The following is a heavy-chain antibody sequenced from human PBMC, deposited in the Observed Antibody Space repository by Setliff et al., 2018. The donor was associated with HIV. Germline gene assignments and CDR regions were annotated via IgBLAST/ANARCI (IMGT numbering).Heavy chain of an antibody. D-gene: IGHD5-12*01. V-gene: IGHV3-15*01. CDR1: GFRFSDAW. J-gene: IGHJ5*02. CDR2: IKSKTDGGTT. Sequence: GGSLRLSCAASGFRFSDAWMTWVRQAPGQGLEWVGRIKSKTDGGTTDVAAHVKGRFIISREDSKNMVYLQMNSLKTEDTAVYYCTTEDPWLRFGHWGQGTLVTVSS. CDR3: TTEDPWLRFGH.